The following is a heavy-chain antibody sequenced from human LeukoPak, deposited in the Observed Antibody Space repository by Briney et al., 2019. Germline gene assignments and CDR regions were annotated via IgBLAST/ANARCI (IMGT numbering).Heavy chain of an antibody. CDR1: GGIIIRYG. D-gene: IGHD3-16*01. V-gene: IGHV1-69*13. CDR3: ARDRKSGISYASEY. Sequence: GASVRVSCKAAGGIIIRYGVCRVRQAPGQWLEWMGNSIPIFGTTNYAQKFQGRVTITADESATTAYMELSSLRSEDTAVYYCARDRKSGISYASEYWGQGTLVTVSS. J-gene: IGHJ4*02. CDR2: SIPIFGTT.